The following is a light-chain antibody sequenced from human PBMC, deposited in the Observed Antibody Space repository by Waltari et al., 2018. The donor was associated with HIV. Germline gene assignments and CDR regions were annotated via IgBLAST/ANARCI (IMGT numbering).Light chain of an antibody. V-gene: IGKV3-11*01. Sequence: EIVLTQSPATLSLSPGEGATLSCRASHSITKYLAGYQQKPGQAPRLLIYEASSRATGIPARFSGSGSGTDFTLTISSLEPEDFALYYCQHRSNWPPFTFGPGTKVEIK. CDR1: HSITKY. CDR2: EAS. J-gene: IGKJ3*01. CDR3: QHRSNWPPFT.